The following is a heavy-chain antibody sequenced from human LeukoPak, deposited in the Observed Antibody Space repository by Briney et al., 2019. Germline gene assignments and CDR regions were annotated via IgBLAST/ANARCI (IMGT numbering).Heavy chain of an antibody. CDR2: LNPKRGGT. Sequence: ASVKVSCKASGYTFTGYYMHWVRQAPGQGLEWMGWLNPKRGGTNYAQKFQGRVTMTRDTSITTAYMELSRLTSDGTAVYYCARGRRFDPWGQGTLVTVSS. J-gene: IGHJ5*02. V-gene: IGHV1-2*02. CDR3: ARGRRFDP. CDR1: GYTFTGYY.